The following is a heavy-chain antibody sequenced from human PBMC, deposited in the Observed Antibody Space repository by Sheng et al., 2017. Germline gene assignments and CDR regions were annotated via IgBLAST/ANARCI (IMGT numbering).Heavy chain of an antibody. D-gene: IGHD2-2*01. J-gene: IGHJ6*02. CDR1: GFTFSSYG. CDR3: ARDPAHCSSTSCYYYYGMDV. CDR2: IWYDGSNK. V-gene: IGHV3-33*01. Sequence: QVQLVESGGGVVQPGRSLRLSCAASGFTFSSYGMHWVRQAPGKGLEWVAVIWYDGSNKYYADSVKGRFTISRDNSKNTLYLQMNSLRAEDTAVYYCARDPAHCSSTSCYYYYGMDVWDQGP.